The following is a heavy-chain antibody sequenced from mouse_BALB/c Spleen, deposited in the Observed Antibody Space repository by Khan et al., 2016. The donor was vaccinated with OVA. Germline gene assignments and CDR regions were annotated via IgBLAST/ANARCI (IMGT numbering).Heavy chain of an antibody. CDR3: SRPSYYGNPWFTY. CDR1: GFAFSSYD. CDR2: ISTSGSYT. V-gene: IGHV5-9*02. D-gene: IGHD2-10*01. Sequence: EVELVESGGGLVRPGGSLKLSCAASGFAFSSYDMSWVRQTPEKRLEWVATISTSGSYTYYPDSAKGRFTIYRDTARNTLYLQMNRLRSEDTALYDCSRPSYYGNPWFTYGGQGTLVTVSA. J-gene: IGHJ3*01.